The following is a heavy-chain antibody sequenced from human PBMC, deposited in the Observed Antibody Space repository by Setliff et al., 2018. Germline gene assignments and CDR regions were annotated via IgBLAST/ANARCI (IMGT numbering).Heavy chain of an antibody. CDR2: IYQSGTT. D-gene: IGHD3-10*01. CDR1: GESIRSNNW. V-gene: IGHV4-4*02. CDR3: SRAPGPNIRGDY. J-gene: IGHJ4*02. Sequence: SETLSLTCTVSGESIRSNNWWNCVRQPPGKGLEWIGDIYQSGTTNYNPSLKSRVTISADTSKNQFSLKLKSVTAADTAVYYCSRAPGPNIRGDYWGQGALVTVSS.